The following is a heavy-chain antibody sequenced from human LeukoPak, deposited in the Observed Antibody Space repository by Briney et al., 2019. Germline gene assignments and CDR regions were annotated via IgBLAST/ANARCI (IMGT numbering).Heavy chain of an antibody. CDR2: ISYDGTDK. V-gene: IGHV3-30*18. CDR3: AKDPQDFYGSSGYRPERY. CDR1: GFTFSSYG. J-gene: IGHJ4*02. Sequence: GGSLRLSCAASGFTFSSYGMHWVRQAPGKGLEWVTLISYDGTDKYYAASVRGRFTISRDNSKNTVYLQMNSLRPEDTGVYYCAKDPQDFYGSSGYRPERYWGQGTLVTVSS. D-gene: IGHD3-22*01.